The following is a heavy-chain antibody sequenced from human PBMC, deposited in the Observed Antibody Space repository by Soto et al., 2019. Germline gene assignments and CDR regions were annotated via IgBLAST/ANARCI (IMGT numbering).Heavy chain of an antibody. D-gene: IGHD6-13*01. V-gene: IGHV3-30*18. CDR2: ISYDGSNK. Sequence: QVQLVESGGGVVQPGRSLRLSCAASGFTFSSYGMHWVRQAPGKGLEWVAVISYDGSNKYYADSVKGRFTISRDKSKNTLYLQMNSLRAEDTAVYYCAKGWSIAAAGRDPGMDVWGQGTTVTVSS. CDR1: GFTFSSYG. J-gene: IGHJ6*02. CDR3: AKGWSIAAAGRDPGMDV.